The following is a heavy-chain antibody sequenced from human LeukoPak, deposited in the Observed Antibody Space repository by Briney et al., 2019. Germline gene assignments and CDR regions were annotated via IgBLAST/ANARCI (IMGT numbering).Heavy chain of an antibody. D-gene: IGHD5-12*01. Sequence: SETLSLTCTVSGGSVSGYYWSWIRQPPGKGLEWIGYIYYSGSTSYNPSLKSRVTISVDTSKNQFSLKLSSVTAAGTAVYYCARLNSGYEHWFDPWGQGTLVTVSS. CDR3: ARLNSGYEHWFDP. V-gene: IGHV4-59*08. J-gene: IGHJ5*02. CDR2: IYYSGST. CDR1: GGSVSGYY.